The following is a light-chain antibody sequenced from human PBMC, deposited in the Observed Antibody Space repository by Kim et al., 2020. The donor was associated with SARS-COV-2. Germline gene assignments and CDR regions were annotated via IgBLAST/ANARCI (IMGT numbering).Light chain of an antibody. J-gene: IGKJ1*01. CDR2: DAS. CDR3: QQYGSSLPWT. V-gene: IGKV3-20*01. CDR1: QSMSSSY. Sequence: PGEGATLPCRTSQSMSSSYLGWSQQTPGQPPRLLIYDASSRATGIPDRFSGSGSGTDFTLTITRLEPEDVAVYYCQQYGSSLPWTFGQGTKVDIK.